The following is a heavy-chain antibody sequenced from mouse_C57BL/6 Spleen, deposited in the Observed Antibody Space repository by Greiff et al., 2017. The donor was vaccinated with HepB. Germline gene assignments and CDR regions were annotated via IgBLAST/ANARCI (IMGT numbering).Heavy chain of an antibody. CDR3: AREYSNSYYAMDY. D-gene: IGHD2-5*01. CDR2: IDPSDSYT. CDR1: GYTFTSYW. J-gene: IGHJ4*01. Sequence: VQLQQSGAELVMPGASVKLSCKASGYTFTSYWMHWVKQRPGQGLEWIGEIDPSDSYTNYIQKFKGKSTLTVDKSSSTAYMQLSSLTSEDSAVYYCAREYSNSYYAMDYWGQGTSVTVSS. V-gene: IGHV1-69*01.